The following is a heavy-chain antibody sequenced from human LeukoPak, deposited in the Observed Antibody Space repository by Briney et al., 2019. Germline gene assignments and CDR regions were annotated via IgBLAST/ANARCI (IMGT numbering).Heavy chain of an antibody. CDR3: AKSRRKLSHFDY. V-gene: IGHV4-34*01. D-gene: IGHD3-16*02. CDR1: GGSFNGYY. Sequence: PSETLSLTCAVYGGSFNGYYRSWIRQPPGKGLEWIGELNHSGGADYNPSLMSRVTISLDTSKNQFSLNLSSVTAADTAVYYCAKSRRKLSHFDYWGRGTLVTVSS. CDR2: LNHSGGA. J-gene: IGHJ4*02.